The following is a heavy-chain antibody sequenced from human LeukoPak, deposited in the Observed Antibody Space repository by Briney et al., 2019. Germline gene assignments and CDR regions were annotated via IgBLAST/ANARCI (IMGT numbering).Heavy chain of an antibody. V-gene: IGHV3-30*02. D-gene: IGHD3-22*01. Sequence: GGSLRLSCAASGFTFSTYDMHWVRQAPGKGLEWVAFIRYDGSNKYYADSVKGRFTISRDNAKNSLFLQMSSLGAEDTAVYYCARDADYYDSSGYYDAFDIWGQGTMVTVSS. J-gene: IGHJ3*02. CDR1: GFTFSTYD. CDR2: IRYDGSNK. CDR3: ARDADYYDSSGYYDAFDI.